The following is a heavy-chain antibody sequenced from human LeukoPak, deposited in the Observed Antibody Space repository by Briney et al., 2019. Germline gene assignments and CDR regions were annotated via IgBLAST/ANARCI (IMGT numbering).Heavy chain of an antibody. J-gene: IGHJ6*03. CDR2: ISGSGGST. V-gene: IGHV3-23*01. Sequence: PGGTLRLSCAASGFTFSNYGMNWVRQAPGKGLEWVSSISGSGGSTYYADSVKGRFTISRDNSKNTLYLQMNSLRAEDTALYYCARVGSGSSSWYGSPNYYTDVWGKGTTVTVSS. D-gene: IGHD6-13*01. CDR3: ARVGSGSSSWYGSPNYYTDV. CDR1: GFTFSNYG.